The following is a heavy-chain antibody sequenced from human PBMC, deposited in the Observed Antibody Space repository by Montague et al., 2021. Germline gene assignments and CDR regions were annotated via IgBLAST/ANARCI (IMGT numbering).Heavy chain of an antibody. CDR1: SGSIFHAH. Sequence: SETLSLTCTVSSGSIFHAHWSWVRQPPGKGLEWLWSMFYGGATSNNPSLKSRVTMSIDTSTNQFSLKLSFVTAADTAVYYCAKLDYFVSGTSYKVFDPWGQGILVTVSS. V-gene: IGHV4-59*08. D-gene: IGHD3-10*01. CDR2: MFYGGAT. CDR3: AKLDYFVSGTSYKVFDP. J-gene: IGHJ4*03.